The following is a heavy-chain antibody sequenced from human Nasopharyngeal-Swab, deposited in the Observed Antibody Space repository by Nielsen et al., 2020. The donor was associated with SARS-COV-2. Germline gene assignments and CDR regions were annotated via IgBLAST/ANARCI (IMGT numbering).Heavy chain of an antibody. Sequence: WVRQAPGQGLEWMGWMNPNSGNTGYAQKFQGRVTMTRNTSISIAYMELSSLRSEDTAVYYCARGPYYYDSSGYRAYYYYMDVWGKGTTVTVSS. CDR3: ARGPYYYDSSGYRAYYYYMDV. J-gene: IGHJ6*03. D-gene: IGHD3-22*01. V-gene: IGHV1-8*01. CDR2: MNPNSGNT.